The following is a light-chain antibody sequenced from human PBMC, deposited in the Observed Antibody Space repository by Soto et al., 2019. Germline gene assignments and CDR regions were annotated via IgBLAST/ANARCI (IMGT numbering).Light chain of an antibody. CDR2: RNN. Sequence: QAVVTQPPSASGTPRQRVTISCSGSSSNIGSNYVYWYQQLPGTAPKLLIYRNNQRPSGVPDRFSGSKSGTSASLAISGLRSEDEADYYCAAWDDSLSGPHVVFGGGTQLTVL. J-gene: IGLJ2*01. V-gene: IGLV1-47*01. CDR3: AAWDDSLSGPHVV. CDR1: SSNIGSNY.